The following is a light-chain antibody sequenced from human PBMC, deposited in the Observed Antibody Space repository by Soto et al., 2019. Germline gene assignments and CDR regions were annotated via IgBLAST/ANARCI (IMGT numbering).Light chain of an antibody. J-gene: IGLJ2*01. CDR3: NSYTSTFTWV. Sequence: QSALTQPASVSGSPGQSITICCTGTSSDVGGHNFVSWYQHHPGKAPKLMIYEVTNRPSGVSDRFSGSKSGNTASLTISGLQAEDEADYYCNSYTSTFTWVFGGGTKLTVL. CDR1: SSDVGGHNF. V-gene: IGLV2-14*01. CDR2: EVT.